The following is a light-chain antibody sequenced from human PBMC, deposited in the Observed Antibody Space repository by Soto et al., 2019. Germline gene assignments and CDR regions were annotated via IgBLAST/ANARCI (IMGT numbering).Light chain of an antibody. CDR3: CSYAGSYTHYV. J-gene: IGLJ1*01. V-gene: IGLV2-11*01. Sequence: QSALTQPRSVSGSPGQSITISCTGTSSDVGGYNYVSSYRQHPGKAPKLMIYDVSKRPSGVPDRFSGSKSGNTASLTISGLQAEDEADYYCCSYAGSYTHYVFGTGTKVTVL. CDR2: DVS. CDR1: SSDVGGYNY.